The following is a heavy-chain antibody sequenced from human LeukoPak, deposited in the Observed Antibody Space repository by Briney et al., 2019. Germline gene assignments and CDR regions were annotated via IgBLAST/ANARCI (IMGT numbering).Heavy chain of an antibody. J-gene: IGHJ5*02. Sequence: GASVKVSCRASGYTFINFDINWVRQAPGQGPEWMGWMNPNSGNTGSARRFQGRFTMTRDTSTAYMELSSLTSEDTAVYYCARVASPDGFDPWGQGTLVTVS. D-gene: IGHD1-14*01. V-gene: IGHV1-8*01. CDR3: ARVASPDGFDP. CDR1: GYTFINFD. CDR2: MNPNSGNT.